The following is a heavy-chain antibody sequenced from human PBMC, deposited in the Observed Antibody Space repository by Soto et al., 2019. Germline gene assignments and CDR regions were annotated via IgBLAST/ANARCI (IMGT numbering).Heavy chain of an antibody. D-gene: IGHD5-12*01. CDR1: GGSISGYY. V-gene: IGHV4-59*01. Sequence: SETLSLTCTVSGGSISGYYWSWVRQPPGKGLEWIGYIYYSGTHSYNPSLKSRLTISVDTSKNQFSLELNSVTAADTAVYYCARVQMATLYFDYWGQGTLVTVSS. CDR2: IYYSGTH. J-gene: IGHJ4*02. CDR3: ARVQMATLYFDY.